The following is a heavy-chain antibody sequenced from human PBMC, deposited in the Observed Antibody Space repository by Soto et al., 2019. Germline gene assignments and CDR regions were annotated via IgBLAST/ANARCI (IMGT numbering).Heavy chain of an antibody. Sequence: ASVKVFCKASGYTFTSYAMHWVRQAPGQRLEWMGIINAGGGSTNYSQKFQGRVTITRDTSTSTVYMELSSLRSEDTAVYYCARVGAEYQLPGGNWFDPWGQGTLVTVSS. CDR2: INAGGGST. V-gene: IGHV1-3*01. J-gene: IGHJ5*02. CDR1: GYTFTSYA. CDR3: ARVGAEYQLPGGNWFDP. D-gene: IGHD2-2*01.